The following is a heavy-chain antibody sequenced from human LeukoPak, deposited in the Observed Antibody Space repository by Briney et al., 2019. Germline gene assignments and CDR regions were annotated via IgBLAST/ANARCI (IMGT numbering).Heavy chain of an antibody. V-gene: IGHV1-69*13. CDR2: IIPIFGTA. CDR3: ARDLRQGYGSSLNWFDP. D-gene: IGHD6-13*01. Sequence: SVKVSCKASGGTLSSYAISWVRQAPGQGLEWMGGIIPIFGTANYAQKFQGRVTITADESTSTAYMELSSLRSEDTAVYYCARDLRQGYGSSLNWFDPWGQGTLVTVSS. J-gene: IGHJ5*02. CDR1: GGTLSSYA.